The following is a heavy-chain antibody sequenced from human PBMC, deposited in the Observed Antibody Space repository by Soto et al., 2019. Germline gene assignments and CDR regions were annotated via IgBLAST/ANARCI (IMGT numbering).Heavy chain of an antibody. D-gene: IGHD3-22*01. Sequence: GGSLRLSCAASGFTFSSYAMSWVRQAPGKGLEWVSAISGSGGSTYYADSVKGRFTISRDNSKNTLYLQMNSLRAEDTAVYYCAKYKFPDSSGIDAFDIWGQGTMVTVSS. CDR3: AKYKFPDSSGIDAFDI. V-gene: IGHV3-23*01. CDR1: GFTFSSYA. J-gene: IGHJ3*02. CDR2: ISGSGGST.